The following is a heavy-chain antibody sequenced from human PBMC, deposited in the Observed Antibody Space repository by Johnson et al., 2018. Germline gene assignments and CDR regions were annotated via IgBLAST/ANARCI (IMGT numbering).Heavy chain of an antibody. V-gene: IGHV1-2*02. CDR2: VNPNSGAT. CDR1: RYTFRDYY. J-gene: IGHJ3*02. CDR3: ARDGVKVHCSGPYCLDAYDI. Sequence: QVQLVQSGAEVKKPGASVKVSCKASRYTFRDYYIHWVRQAPGQGLEWLGYVNPNSGATDYDQKFQGRGTLTADTSINTVHMELTGLRFDDTAVYYCARDGVKVHCSGPYCLDAYDIWGQGTMVTVSS. D-gene: IGHD2-15*01.